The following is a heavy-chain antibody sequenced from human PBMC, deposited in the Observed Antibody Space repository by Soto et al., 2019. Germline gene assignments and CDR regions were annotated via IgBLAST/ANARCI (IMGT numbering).Heavy chain of an antibody. CDR3: ARLNRDIVVGHDAFDI. J-gene: IGHJ3*02. CDR2: IYYSGST. CDR1: GGSISSGGNY. V-gene: IGHV4-31*03. Sequence: QVQLQESGPGLVKPSQTLFLTCTVSGGSISSGGNYWSWIRQHPGKGLEWIGYIYYSGSTYYNPSLKSRVTISVDTSKNQFSLKLSFVTAADTAVYYCARLNRDIVVGHDAFDIWGQGTMVTVSS. D-gene: IGHD2-15*01.